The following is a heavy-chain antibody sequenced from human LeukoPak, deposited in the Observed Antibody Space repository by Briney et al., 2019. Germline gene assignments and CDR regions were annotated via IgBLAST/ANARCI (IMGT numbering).Heavy chain of an antibody. CDR2: VSYTGDA. CDR1: GGAISSYY. J-gene: IGHJ4*02. V-gene: IGHV4-59*01. Sequence: SETLSLTCTVPGGAISSYYWSWIRQPPGKGLEWIGYVSYTGDASQNPPLRGRVTMSVDTSNNQVSLELSSVTAADTAVYYCARGWNYGDYWGQGTLVTVSS. CDR3: ARGWNYGDY. D-gene: IGHD3-3*01.